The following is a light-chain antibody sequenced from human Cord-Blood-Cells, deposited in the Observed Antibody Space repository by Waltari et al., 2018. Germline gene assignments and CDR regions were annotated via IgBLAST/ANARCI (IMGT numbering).Light chain of an antibody. J-gene: IGKJ1*01. CDR1: QSISSY. Sequence: DIQMTKSPSSLSASVGDRVPITCRASQSISSYLNWYQQKPGKAPKLLIYAASSLQSGVPSRFSGSGSGTDFTLTINSLQPEDFATYYCQQSYSTLWTFGQGTKVEIK. CDR2: AAS. CDR3: QQSYSTLWT. V-gene: IGKV1-39*01.